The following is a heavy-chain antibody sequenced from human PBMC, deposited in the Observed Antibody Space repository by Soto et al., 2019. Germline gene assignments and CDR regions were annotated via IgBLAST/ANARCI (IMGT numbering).Heavy chain of an antibody. J-gene: IGHJ5*02. CDR1: GGTFSSYA. CDR3: ARSGVWFGELLPDL. D-gene: IGHD3-10*01. V-gene: IGHV1-69*05. Sequence: EASAKASCKASGGTFSSYAISWVQQAPGQGLEWMGGIIPIVDTSTYAQKLQGRVTMTTDTSTSTAYMELRSLRSDDTAVYYCARSGVWFGELLPDLWGQGTLVTVSS. CDR2: IIPIVDTS.